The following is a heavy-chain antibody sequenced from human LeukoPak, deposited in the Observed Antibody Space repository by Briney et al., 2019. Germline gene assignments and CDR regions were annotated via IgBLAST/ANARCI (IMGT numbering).Heavy chain of an antibody. CDR3: ARASYYYDSSGYPGYYFDY. CDR2: INPNSGGT. J-gene: IGHJ4*02. CDR1: GYTFTDYY. D-gene: IGHD3-22*01. V-gene: IGHV1-2*02. Sequence: GASVKVSCKASGYTFTDYYMHWVRQAPGQGLEWMGWINPNSGGTNYAQKFQGRVTMTRDTSISTAYMGLSRLRSDDTAVYYCARASYYYDSSGYPGYYFDYWGQGTLVTVSS.